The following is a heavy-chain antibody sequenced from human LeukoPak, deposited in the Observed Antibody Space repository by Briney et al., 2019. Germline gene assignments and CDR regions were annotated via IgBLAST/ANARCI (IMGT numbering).Heavy chain of an antibody. D-gene: IGHD4-23*01. V-gene: IGHV4-61*08. CDR1: GDSVSSAGYY. Sequence: PSETLSLTCTVSGDSVSSAGYYWSWIRQPPGKGLEWIGNIYYTGSTNYDPSLKSRVTISVDTSKNQFSLKLSSVTAADTAVYYCAGATPRTPGHFDYWGQGTLVTVSS. CDR3: AGATPRTPGHFDY. CDR2: IYYTGST. J-gene: IGHJ4*02.